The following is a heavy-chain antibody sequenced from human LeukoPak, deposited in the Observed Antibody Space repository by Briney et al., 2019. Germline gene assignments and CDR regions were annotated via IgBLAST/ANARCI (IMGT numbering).Heavy chain of an antibody. CDR1: GGSISSSSYY. CDR3: ARAAGHRAAFDI. CDR2: IYYSGST. D-gene: IGHD1-14*01. Sequence: PSETLSLTCTVSGGSISSSSYYWGWIRQPPGKGLEWIGSIYYSGSTYYNPSLKSRVTISVDTSKNQFSLKLSSVTAADTAVYYCARAAGHRAAFDIWGQGTMVTVSS. J-gene: IGHJ3*02. V-gene: IGHV4-39*07.